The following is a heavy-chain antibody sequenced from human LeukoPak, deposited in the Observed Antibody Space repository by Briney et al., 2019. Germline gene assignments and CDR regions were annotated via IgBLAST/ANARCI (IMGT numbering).Heavy chain of an antibody. Sequence: GASVKVSCKASGYTFTGYYMHWVRQAPGQGLEWMGWINPNSGGTNYAQKFQGRVPMTRDTSISTAYMELSRLRSDDTAVYYCARSYSSSSHYYMDVRGKGTTVTVSS. V-gene: IGHV1-2*02. CDR3: ARSYSSSSHYYMDV. D-gene: IGHD6-6*01. CDR2: INPNSGGT. J-gene: IGHJ6*03. CDR1: GYTFTGYY.